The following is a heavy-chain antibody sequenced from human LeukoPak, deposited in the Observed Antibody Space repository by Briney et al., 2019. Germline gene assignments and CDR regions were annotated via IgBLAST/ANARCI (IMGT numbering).Heavy chain of an antibody. D-gene: IGHD6-19*01. V-gene: IGHV1-18*01. Sequence: ASVKVSCKASGYTFTSYGLTWVRQAPGQGLEWMGWISTYNGNTYYTQGLQGRVSMTTDTSTSTAYMELRSLRSDDTAVYYCARGTYSSGWFYYGMDVWGQGTTVTVSS. J-gene: IGHJ6*02. CDR3: ARGTYSSGWFYYGMDV. CDR1: GYTFTSYG. CDR2: ISTYNGNT.